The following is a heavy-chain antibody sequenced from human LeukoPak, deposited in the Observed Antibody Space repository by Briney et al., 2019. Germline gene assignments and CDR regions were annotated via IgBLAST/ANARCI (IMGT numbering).Heavy chain of an antibody. CDR2: IYSGGST. CDR1: GLTVSSNY. J-gene: IGHJ4*02. V-gene: IGHV3-53*01. D-gene: IGHD6-19*01. Sequence: GGSLRLSCAASGLTVSSNYMSWVRQAPGKGLECVSVIYSGGSTYYADSVKGRFTISRDNSGNTLYLQMNSLRAEDTAAYYCAVANPYTSGWYYFDYWGQGTLVTVSS. CDR3: AVANPYTSGWYYFDY.